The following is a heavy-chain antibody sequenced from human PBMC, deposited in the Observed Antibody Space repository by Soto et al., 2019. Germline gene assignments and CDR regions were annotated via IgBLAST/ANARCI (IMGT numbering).Heavy chain of an antibody. J-gene: IGHJ4*02. CDR2: IYYSGST. CDR1: GGSISGYY. CDR3: ARRYGASFDY. Sequence: SETLSLTCTVSGGSISGYYWSWIRQPPGKGLEWIGYIYYSGSTNYNPSLKSRVTISVDTSKNQFSLKPSSVTAADTAVYYCARRYGASFDYWGQGTLVTVS. D-gene: IGHD4-17*01. V-gene: IGHV4-59*01.